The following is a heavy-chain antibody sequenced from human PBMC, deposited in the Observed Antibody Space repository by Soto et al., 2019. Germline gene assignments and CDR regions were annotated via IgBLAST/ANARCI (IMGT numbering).Heavy chain of an antibody. CDR3: ACSTGYYNEASARFDP. CDR2: IYYSGST. J-gene: IGHJ5*02. CDR1: GGSISSGGYY. D-gene: IGHD3-9*01. V-gene: IGHV4-31*03. Sequence: SETLSLTCTVSGGSISSGGYYWSWIRQHPGKGLEWIGYIYYSGSTYYNPSLKSRVTISVDTSKNQFSLRLSSVTAADTAVYYCACSTGYYNEASARFDPWGQGTLVTVSS.